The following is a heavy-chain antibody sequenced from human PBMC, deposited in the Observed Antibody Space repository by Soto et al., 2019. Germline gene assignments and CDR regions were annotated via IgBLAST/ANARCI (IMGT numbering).Heavy chain of an antibody. J-gene: IGHJ4*02. D-gene: IGHD3-10*01. CDR2: IYYSGRT. V-gene: IGHV4-59*01. CDR1: GGSISPYY. CDR3: ARENYYGSGSYTPFDY. Sequence: PSETLSLTCTVSGGSISPYYWNWIRQPPGKGLEWIGFIYYSGRTNYNPSLKSRVTMSVDTSKNQFSLKLSSVTTADSAVYYCARENYYGSGSYTPFDYWGQGILVTVS.